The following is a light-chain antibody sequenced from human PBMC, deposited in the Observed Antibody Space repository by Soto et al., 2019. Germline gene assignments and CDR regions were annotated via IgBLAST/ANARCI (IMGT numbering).Light chain of an antibody. CDR3: SSYTSISTYV. Sequence: ALTQPASVSGSPGQSITISCTGTSSDVGGYNYVSWYQQHPGKAPKLMIYDVRNRPSGVSNRFSGSKSVNTASLTISGLQAEDEADYYCSSYTSISTYVFGTGTKVTVL. V-gene: IGLV2-14*01. CDR1: SSDVGGYNY. J-gene: IGLJ1*01. CDR2: DVR.